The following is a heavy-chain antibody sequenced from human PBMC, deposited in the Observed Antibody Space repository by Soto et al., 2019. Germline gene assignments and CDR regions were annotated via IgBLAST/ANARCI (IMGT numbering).Heavy chain of an antibody. V-gene: IGHV1-18*01. CDR3: AGVPSKLLWFGVQSDPDFDY. CDR1: GYTFTSYG. J-gene: IGHJ4*02. Sequence: QVQLVQSGAEVKKPGASVKVSCKASGYTFTSYGISWVRQAPGQGLEWMGWISAYNGNTNYAQKLQGRVTMTTDTSTSTAYMELRSLRSDETAVYYCAGVPSKLLWFGVQSDPDFDYWGQGTLVTVSS. CDR2: ISAYNGNT. D-gene: IGHD3-10*01.